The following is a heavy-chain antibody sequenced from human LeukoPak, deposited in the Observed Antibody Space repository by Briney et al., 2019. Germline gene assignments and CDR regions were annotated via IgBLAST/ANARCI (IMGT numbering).Heavy chain of an antibody. Sequence: QTGGSLRLSCAASGFTFSSYAMHWVRQAPGKGLEWVAVISYDGSNKYYADSVKGRFTISRDNSKNTLYLQMNSLRAGDTAVYYCAKEGVTASYWGQGTQVTVSS. J-gene: IGHJ4*02. D-gene: IGHD2-21*02. CDR2: ISYDGSNK. CDR1: GFTFSSYA. V-gene: IGHV3-30-3*01. CDR3: AKEGVTASY.